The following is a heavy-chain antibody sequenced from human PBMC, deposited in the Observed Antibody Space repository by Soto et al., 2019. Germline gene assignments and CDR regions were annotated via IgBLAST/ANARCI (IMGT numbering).Heavy chain of an antibody. CDR1: GGTFSNYG. J-gene: IGHJ4*02. CDR3: ARDGTLYDSSAYYYLY. Sequence: QVQLVQSGAEVKKPGSSVKVSCKASGGTFSNYGVNWVRQAPGQELEWMGGIIPIFGTAKYAQKFQGRVTITADDSTRTAYMELSSLRSEDTAVYYCARDGTLYDSSAYYYLYWGQGTLVTVSS. V-gene: IGHV1-69*01. D-gene: IGHD3-22*01. CDR2: IIPIFGTA.